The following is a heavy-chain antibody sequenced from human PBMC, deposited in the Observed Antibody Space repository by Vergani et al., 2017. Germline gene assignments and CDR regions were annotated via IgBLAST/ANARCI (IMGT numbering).Heavy chain of an antibody. J-gene: IGHJ4*02. CDR1: GASMSSVGYY. D-gene: IGHD1-26*01. V-gene: IGHV4-61*02. Sequence: QVQLQESGPGLVKPSQTLSLTCTVSGASMSSVGYYWTWIRQSAGKGLEWIGDILGSGTANYNPSFQGRVSMSVATSKNQFSLTRGSVNATNTAVYYCARGSRAAGYRGADSRGQGTRVTVSS. CDR2: ILGSGTA. CDR3: ARGSRAAGYRGADS.